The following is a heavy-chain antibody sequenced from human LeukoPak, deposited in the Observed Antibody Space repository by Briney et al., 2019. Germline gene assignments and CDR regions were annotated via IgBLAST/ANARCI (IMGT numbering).Heavy chain of an antibody. CDR3: AKSRGSGTYCFDY. D-gene: IGHD3-10*01. V-gene: IGHV3-23*01. CDR2: IDNSGTT. CDR1: GFIFSSSA. J-gene: IGHJ4*01. Sequence: GGSLRLSCAPSGFIFSSSAMSWVRQAPGKGLEWVSTIDNSGTTYCPDSVKGRFAISRDNSKNTLYLQMNSLRAEDTATYYCAKSRGSGTYCFDYWGHGTLVTVSS.